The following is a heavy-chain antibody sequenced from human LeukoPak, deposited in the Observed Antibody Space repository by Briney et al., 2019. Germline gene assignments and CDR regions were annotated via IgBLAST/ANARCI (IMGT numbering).Heavy chain of an antibody. CDR2: IRYDGSNK. CDR3: AKDPGRYCSSTSCPTNWFDP. CDR1: GFTFSSYG. Sequence: GGSLRLSCAASGFTFSSYGMHWVRQAPGKGLEWVAFIRYDGSNKYYADSVKGRFTISRDNSKNTLYLQMNSLRAEDTAVYYCAKDPGRYCSSTSCPTNWFDPWGQGTLVTVSP. D-gene: IGHD2-2*01. J-gene: IGHJ5*02. V-gene: IGHV3-30*02.